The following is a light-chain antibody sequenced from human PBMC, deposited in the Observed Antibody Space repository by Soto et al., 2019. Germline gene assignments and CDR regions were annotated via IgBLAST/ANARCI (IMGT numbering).Light chain of an antibody. J-gene: IGLJ1*01. CDR1: TSTIGAGYD. Sequence: QSVLTQPPSVSGAPGQRVTISCTGSTSTIGAGYDVHWYQQLPGTAPKLLIYGSTNRPSGVPDRFSGSKSGTSASLAITGLQPEDEADYYCQSYDNSLGGSDVFGTGTKLTVL. V-gene: IGLV1-40*01. CDR2: GST. CDR3: QSYDNSLGGSDV.